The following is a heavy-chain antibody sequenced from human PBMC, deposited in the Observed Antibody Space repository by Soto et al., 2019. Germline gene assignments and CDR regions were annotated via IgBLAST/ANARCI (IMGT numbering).Heavy chain of an antibody. V-gene: IGHV3-30-3*01. CDR2: ISYDGSNK. Sequence: GGSLRLSCAASGFTFSSYAMHWVRQAPGKGLEWVAVISYDGSNKYYADSVKGRFTISRDNSKNTLYLQMNSLRAEDTAVYYCARDGVVVPAAMGGNWFDPWGQGTLVTVSS. CDR1: GFTFSSYA. CDR3: ARDGVVVPAAMGGNWFDP. J-gene: IGHJ5*02. D-gene: IGHD2-2*01.